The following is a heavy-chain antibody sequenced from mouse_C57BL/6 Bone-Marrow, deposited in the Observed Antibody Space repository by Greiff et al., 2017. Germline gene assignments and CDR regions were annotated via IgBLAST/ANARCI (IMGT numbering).Heavy chain of an antibody. D-gene: IGHD3-2*02. J-gene: IGHJ3*01. CDR1: GFNIKDYY. Sequence: EVQLQQSGAELVKPGASVKLSCTASGFNIKDYYMHWVKQRTEQGLEWIGRIDPEDGETKYAPKFQGKATITADTSSNTASLQLSSLTSEDTAVYYCASPHSSGYGWFAYWGQGTLVTVSA. CDR3: ASPHSSGYGWFAY. V-gene: IGHV14-2*01. CDR2: IDPEDGET.